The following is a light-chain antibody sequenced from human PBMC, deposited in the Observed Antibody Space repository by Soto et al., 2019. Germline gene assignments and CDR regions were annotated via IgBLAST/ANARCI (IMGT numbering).Light chain of an antibody. CDR2: GAS. CDR3: QQYNNWPPLT. Sequence: EIVMTQSPATLSVSPGERATLSCRASQSVSSNLAWYQQKPGQAPRLLIYGASTRATGIPARFSGSGSGTEFTLTFSSLQSEDFAVYYWQQYNNWPPLTFGGGTKVEIK. V-gene: IGKV3-15*01. CDR1: QSVSSN. J-gene: IGKJ4*01.